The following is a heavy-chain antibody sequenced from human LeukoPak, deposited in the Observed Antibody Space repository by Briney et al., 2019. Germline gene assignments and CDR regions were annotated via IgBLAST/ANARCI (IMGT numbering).Heavy chain of an antibody. CDR2: IRYDGSNK. Sequence: GGSLRLSCAASGFTFSSYGMHWVRQAPGKGLEWAAFIRYDGSNKYYADSVKGRFTISRDNSKNTLYLQMNSLRAEDTAVYYCAKDSFGYDSASSGYPYFDYWGQGTLVTVSS. V-gene: IGHV3-30*02. CDR3: AKDSFGYDSASSGYPYFDY. CDR1: GFTFSSYG. D-gene: IGHD3-22*01. J-gene: IGHJ4*02.